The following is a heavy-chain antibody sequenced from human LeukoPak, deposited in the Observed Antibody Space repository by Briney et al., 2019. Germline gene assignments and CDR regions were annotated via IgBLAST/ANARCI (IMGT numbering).Heavy chain of an antibody. D-gene: IGHD3-22*01. CDR3: AKEGEGHIAMKALLTRDLDY. J-gene: IGHJ4*02. V-gene: IGHV3-23*01. CDR1: GFTSSNYA. Sequence: GGSLRLSCAASGFTSSNYAMSWVRQAPGKGLEWVATISGSGQNTYYADSVKARFTISRDNSKNTLYLQMNSLKAEDTAVYYRAKEGEGHIAMKALLTRDLDYWGQGTLVTVSS. CDR2: ISGSGQNT.